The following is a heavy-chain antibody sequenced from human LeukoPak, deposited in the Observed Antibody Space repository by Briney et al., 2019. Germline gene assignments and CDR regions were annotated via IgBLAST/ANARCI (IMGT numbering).Heavy chain of an antibody. V-gene: IGHV3-74*01. J-gene: IGHJ4*02. CDR3: AKGVTVAATTPFGY. CDR2: INSDGSST. CDR1: GFTFSSYW. D-gene: IGHD2-15*01. Sequence: GGSLRLSCAASGFTFSSYWMHWVRQAPGKGLVGVSRINSDGSSTSYADSVKGRFTISRDNAKNTLYLQMNSLRAEDTAVYYCAKGVTVAATTPFGYWGQGTLVTVSS.